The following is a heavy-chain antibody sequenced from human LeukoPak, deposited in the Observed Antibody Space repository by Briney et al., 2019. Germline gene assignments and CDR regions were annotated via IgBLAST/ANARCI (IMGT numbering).Heavy chain of an antibody. V-gene: IGHV3-21*01. CDR2: ISSSSSYI. D-gene: IGHD6-6*01. CDR3: ARERYSSSSVGVI. Sequence: GGSLRLSCAASGFTFSSYSMNWVRQAPGKGLEWVSSISSSSSYIYYADSVKGRFTISRDNAKNSLYLQMNSLRAEDTAVCYCARERYSSSSVGVIWGQGTLVTVSS. J-gene: IGHJ4*02. CDR1: GFTFSSYS.